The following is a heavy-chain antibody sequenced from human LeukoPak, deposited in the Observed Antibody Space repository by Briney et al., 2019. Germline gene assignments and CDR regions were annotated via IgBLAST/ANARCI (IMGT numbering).Heavy chain of an antibody. Sequence: EASVKVSCKASGYTFTSYGISWVRQAPGQGLEWMGWISAYNGNTNYAQKLQGRVTMTTDTSTSSAYMELRSLRSDDTAVYYCARAQGVAAAGSYYYYGMDVWGQGTTVTVSS. D-gene: IGHD6-13*01. CDR3: ARAQGVAAAGSYYYYGMDV. V-gene: IGHV1-18*01. CDR1: GYTFTSYG. J-gene: IGHJ6*02. CDR2: ISAYNGNT.